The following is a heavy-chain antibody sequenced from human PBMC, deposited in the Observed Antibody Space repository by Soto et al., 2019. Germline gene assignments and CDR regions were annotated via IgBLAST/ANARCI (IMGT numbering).Heavy chain of an antibody. CDR1: GFTFSSYS. D-gene: IGHD6-6*01. CDR2: ISSSSSTI. CDR3: ATLAARPSGRWFDP. Sequence: SVGSLRLSCAASGFTFSSYSMNWVRQAPGKGLEWVSYISSSSSTIYYADSVKGRFTISRDNAKNSLYLQMNSLRDEDTAVYYCATLAARPSGRWFDPWGQGTLVTVSS. V-gene: IGHV3-48*02. J-gene: IGHJ5*02.